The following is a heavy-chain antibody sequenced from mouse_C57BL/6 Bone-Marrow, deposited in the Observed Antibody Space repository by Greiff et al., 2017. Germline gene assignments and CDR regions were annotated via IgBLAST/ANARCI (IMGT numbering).Heavy chain of an antibody. D-gene: IGHD1-1*01. Sequence: VQLLQSGPELVKPGASVKLSCKASGYTFTSYDINWVKQRPGQGLEWIGWIYPRDGSTKYTEKFKGKATLTVDTSSSTAYMELHSLTSEDSAVYFCARGVVVYYYAMDYWGQGTSVTVSS. J-gene: IGHJ4*01. CDR1: GYTFTSYD. CDR2: IYPRDGST. CDR3: ARGVVVYYYAMDY. V-gene: IGHV1-85*01.